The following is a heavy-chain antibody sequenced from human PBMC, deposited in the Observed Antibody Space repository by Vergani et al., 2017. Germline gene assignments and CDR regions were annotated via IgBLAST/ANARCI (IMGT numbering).Heavy chain of an antibody. CDR2: ISAYNGNT. Sequence: QVQLVQSGAEVKKPGASVKVSCKASGYTFTSYGISWVRQAPGQGLEWMGWISAYNGNTNYAQKLQGRVTMTTDTSTSTAYMELRSLRSDDTAVYYCAGDEHIVTRITGTRIYYYYGMDVWGQGTTVTVSS. CDR1: GYTFTSYG. J-gene: IGHJ6*02. CDR3: AGDEHIVTRITGTRIYYYYGMDV. V-gene: IGHV1-18*01. D-gene: IGHD1-7*01.